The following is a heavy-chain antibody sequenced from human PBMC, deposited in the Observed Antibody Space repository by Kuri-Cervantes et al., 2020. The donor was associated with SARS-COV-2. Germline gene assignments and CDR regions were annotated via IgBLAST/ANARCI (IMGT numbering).Heavy chain of an antibody. D-gene: IGHD4-23*01. Sequence: GGSLRLSCAASGFTFSSYAMHWVRQAPGKGLEWVAVISYDGCNKYYADSVKGRFTISRDNSKNTLYLQMNSLRAEDTAVYYCARAGNLYYYYGMDVWGQGTTVTVSS. CDR1: GFTFSSYA. CDR2: ISYDGCNK. CDR3: ARAGNLYYYYGMDV. J-gene: IGHJ6*02. V-gene: IGHV3-30*01.